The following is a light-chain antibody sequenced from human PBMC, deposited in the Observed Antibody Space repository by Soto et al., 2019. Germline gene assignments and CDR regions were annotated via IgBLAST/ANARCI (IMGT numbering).Light chain of an antibody. CDR1: QSVNTY. J-gene: IGKJ3*01. CDR2: AAS. V-gene: IGKV1-39*01. Sequence: DIQMTQSPSSLSASEGDRVTITCRASQSVNTYLNWYQHKPGKAPKLLIYAASSLQSGVPSRFSGSGSGTEFTLTISSLQPEDSAVYYCQQSSSAPLTLGPGTKVDIK. CDR3: QQSSSAPLT.